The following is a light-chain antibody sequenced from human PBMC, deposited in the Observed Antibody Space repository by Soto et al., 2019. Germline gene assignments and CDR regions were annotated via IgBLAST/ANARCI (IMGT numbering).Light chain of an antibody. CDR3: QQRNVWPPVT. CDR1: PSVTNF. V-gene: IGKV3-11*01. CDR2: GAF. Sequence: EIVLTQSPATISLSPGGRDTLSCSASPSVTNFLAWYQQKPGQAPRLLIYGAFNRATGIPARFSGSGSGTDFTLTISSLEPEDSAVYSCQQRNVWPPVTFGQGTRLEI. J-gene: IGKJ5*01.